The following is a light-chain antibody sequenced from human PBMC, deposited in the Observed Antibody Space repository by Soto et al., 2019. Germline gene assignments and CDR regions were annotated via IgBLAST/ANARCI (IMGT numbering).Light chain of an antibody. J-gene: IGKJ1*01. CDR3: KHYNSYSEA. CDR1: QSIGRN. CDR2: TSS. V-gene: IGKV1-17*01. Sequence: DIQMTQSPASLSASVGDRVTISCRASQSIGRNLNWYQQKPGKAPTLLIFTSSSLQSGVPSRFSGSGSGTEFTLTIRSLQPDDFATYYCKHYNSYSEAFGQGTKVDIK.